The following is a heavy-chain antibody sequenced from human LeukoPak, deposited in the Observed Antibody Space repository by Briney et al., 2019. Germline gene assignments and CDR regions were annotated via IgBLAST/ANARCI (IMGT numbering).Heavy chain of an antibody. Sequence: GESLKISCKGSGYSFTSYWIGWVRQLPGKGLEWMGIIYPGDSDTRYSPSFQGQVTISADKSISTAYLQWSSLKASDTAMYYCARSAKMYGSGSYYNYFDYWGQGTLVTVSS. V-gene: IGHV5-51*01. J-gene: IGHJ4*02. CDR2: IYPGDSDT. CDR3: ARSAKMYGSGSYYNYFDY. D-gene: IGHD3-10*01. CDR1: GYSFTSYW.